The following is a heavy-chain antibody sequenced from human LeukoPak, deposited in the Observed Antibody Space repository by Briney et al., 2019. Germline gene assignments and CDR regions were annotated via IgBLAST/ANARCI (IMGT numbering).Heavy chain of an antibody. Sequence: TGGSLRLSCAASGFTLSNYDISWVRQAPGKGLAWVSAISGRGGRTYYADSVKGRFTISRDHPKNTLYLQMNSLRAEDTAVYYCANNDYNNPEGWGQGTLVTVSS. J-gene: IGHJ4*02. D-gene: IGHD4-11*01. CDR2: ISGRGGRT. CDR3: ANNDYNNPEG. V-gene: IGHV3-23*01. CDR1: GFTLSNYD.